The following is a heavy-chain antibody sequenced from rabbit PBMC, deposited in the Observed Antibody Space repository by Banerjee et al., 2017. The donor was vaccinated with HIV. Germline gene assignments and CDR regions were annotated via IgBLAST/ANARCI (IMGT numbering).Heavy chain of an antibody. D-gene: IGHD7-1*01. V-gene: IGHV1S47*01. CDR2: IDDGDGST. Sequence: QEQLEESGGGLVQPEGSLTLTCKASGFDFSSNAMCWVRQAPGKGPEWIACIDDGDGSTYYASWVNGRFSISRSTSLNTVTLQMTSLTAADTATYFCARDGGYIGYSPLDLWGPGTLVTVS. J-gene: IGHJ4*01. CDR3: ARDGGYIGYSPLDL. CDR1: GFDFSSNA.